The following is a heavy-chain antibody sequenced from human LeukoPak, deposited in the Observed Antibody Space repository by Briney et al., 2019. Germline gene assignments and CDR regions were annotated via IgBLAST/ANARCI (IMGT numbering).Heavy chain of an antibody. V-gene: IGHV3-74*01. CDR2: ISSDASIT. J-gene: IGHJ4*02. CDR1: GFTFSTYW. CDR3: ATSARTYIGSSLDY. Sequence: GGSLRLSCAASGFTFSTYWMHWVRHDPGKGLVWVSRISSDASITSYANPVTGRFTISRDNAKNTLYLQMNCLRAEDTALYYCATSARTYIGSSLDYWGQGTLVTVSS. D-gene: IGHD2-15*01.